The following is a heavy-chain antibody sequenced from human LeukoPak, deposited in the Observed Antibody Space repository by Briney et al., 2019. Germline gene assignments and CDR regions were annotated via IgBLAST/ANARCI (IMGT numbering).Heavy chain of an antibody. J-gene: IGHJ6*02. V-gene: IGHV3-33*01. CDR1: GFTFSSYG. Sequence: GGSLRLSCAASGFTFSSYGMHWVRQAPGKGLEWVAVIWYDGSNKYYADSVKGRFTISRDNAKNSLYLQMNSLRAEDTAVYYCAREREYQLLRFYYYGMDVWGQGTTVTVSS. D-gene: IGHD2-2*01. CDR2: IWYDGSNK. CDR3: AREREYQLLRFYYYGMDV.